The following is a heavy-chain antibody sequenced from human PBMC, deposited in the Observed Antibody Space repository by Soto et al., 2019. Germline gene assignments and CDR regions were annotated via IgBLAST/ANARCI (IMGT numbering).Heavy chain of an antibody. J-gene: IGHJ4*02. CDR3: ARTVSGGSYYSDY. D-gene: IGHD3-16*01. V-gene: IGHV4-30-4*08. Sequence: SETLSLTCTVSGGSISSGDYYWSWIRQPPGKGLEWIGYIYYSGSTYYNPSLKSRVTISVDTSKDQFSLKLSSVTAADTAVYYCARTVSGGSYYSDYWGQGTLVTVSS. CDR2: IYYSGST. CDR1: GGSISSGDYY.